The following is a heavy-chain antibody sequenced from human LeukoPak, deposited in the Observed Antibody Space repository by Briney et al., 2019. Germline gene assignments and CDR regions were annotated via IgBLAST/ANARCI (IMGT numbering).Heavy chain of an antibody. CDR3: ARGPPNGGYAY. J-gene: IGHJ4*02. CDR2: MSPNSGDT. Sequence: ASVKVSCKASGYTFTSYDFNWVRQATGQRPEWMGWMSPNSGDTGYAQKFQDRVTMTRNTSISTAYMELSSLRSDDTAVYYCARGPPNGGYAYGGPGPLVTVSS. CDR1: GYTFTSYD. V-gene: IGHV1-8*01. D-gene: IGHD7-27*01.